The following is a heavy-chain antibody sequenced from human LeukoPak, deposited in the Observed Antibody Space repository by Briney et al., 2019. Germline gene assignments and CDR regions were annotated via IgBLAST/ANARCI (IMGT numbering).Heavy chain of an antibody. CDR2: INHSGST. CDR1: GGSFSGYY. D-gene: IGHD3-9*01. Sequence: PSETLSLTCAVYGGSFSGYYWSWIRQPPGKGLEWIGEINHSGSTNYNPSLKSRVTISVDTSKNQFSLKLSSVTAADTAVYYCAREEYDILTGYGGYYYYYMDVWGKGTTVTVSS. CDR3: AREEYDILTGYGGYYYYYMDV. V-gene: IGHV4-34*01. J-gene: IGHJ6*03.